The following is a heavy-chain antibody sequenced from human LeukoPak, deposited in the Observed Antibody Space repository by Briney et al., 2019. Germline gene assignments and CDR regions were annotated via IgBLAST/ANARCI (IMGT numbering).Heavy chain of an antibody. CDR3: AARDYELDY. CDR2: ISSSGSTI. J-gene: IGHJ4*02. CDR1: GFTFSSYE. D-gene: IGHD4-17*01. Sequence: GGSLRLSCAASGFTFSSYEMNWVRQAPGKGLEWVSYISSSGSTIYYADSVKGRFTISRDNAKNSLYLQMNSLRAEDTAVYYCAARDYELDYWGQGTLVTVSS. V-gene: IGHV3-48*03.